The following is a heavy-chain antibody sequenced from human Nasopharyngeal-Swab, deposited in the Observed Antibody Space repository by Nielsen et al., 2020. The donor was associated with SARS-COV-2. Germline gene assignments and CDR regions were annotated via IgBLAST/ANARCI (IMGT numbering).Heavy chain of an antibody. V-gene: IGHV3-7*03. J-gene: IGHJ4*02. Sequence: GESLKISCAASGFTFSHDWMNWVRRAPGKGLEWVASINQDGGRKHYVDSLKGRFTIYRDNAQNSLYLQLNSLRAEDTALYYCARDPNDVEGVFFDYWGQGALVIVSS. CDR2: INQDGGRK. CDR1: GFTFSHDW. CDR3: ARDPNDVEGVFFDY. D-gene: IGHD1-1*01.